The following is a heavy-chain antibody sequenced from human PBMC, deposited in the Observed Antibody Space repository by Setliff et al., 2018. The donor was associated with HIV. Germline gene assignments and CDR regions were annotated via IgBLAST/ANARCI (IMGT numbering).Heavy chain of an antibody. D-gene: IGHD3-9*01. CDR3: ARERSLRYFDWLGDY. Sequence: ASVKVSCKASGYTFSDYDAAWVRQAPGQGLEWMGWISGYSGNTNYAQKLQGRVTMTTDTSTSTAYMELRSLRSDDTAVYYCARERSLRYFDWLGDYWGQGTLVTVSS. CDR1: GYTFSDYD. CDR2: ISGYSGNT. J-gene: IGHJ4*02. V-gene: IGHV1-18*01.